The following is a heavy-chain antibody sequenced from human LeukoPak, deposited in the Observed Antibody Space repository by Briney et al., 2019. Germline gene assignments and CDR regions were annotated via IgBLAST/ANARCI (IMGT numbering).Heavy chain of an antibody. CDR3: TKGLSGTWPWHFDC. CDR2: TRNKANSYTT. J-gene: IGHJ4*02. Sequence: PGGSLRLSCAASGFTFSDYYMDWVRQAPGKGLEWVGRTRNKANSYTTEYAASVKGRFTISRDDSKNSLYLQMNSLKTEDTAVYYCTKGLSGTWPWHFDCWGQGTLVTVSS. CDR1: GFTFSDYY. V-gene: IGHV3-72*01. D-gene: IGHD1-26*01.